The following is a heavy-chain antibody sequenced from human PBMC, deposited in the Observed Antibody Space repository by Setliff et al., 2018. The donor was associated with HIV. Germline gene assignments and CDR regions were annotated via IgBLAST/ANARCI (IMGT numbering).Heavy chain of an antibody. Sequence: ASVKVSCKASGYTFTNYDMNWVRQAPGQGLEWMGWINPNSGGTNYAQKFQGWVTMTRDTSISTAYMELSRLRSDDTAVYYCARRMELADAFDIWGQGTMVTVSS. CDR3: ARRMELADAFDI. CDR1: GYTFTNYD. D-gene: IGHD1-26*01. CDR2: INPNSGGT. J-gene: IGHJ3*02. V-gene: IGHV1-2*04.